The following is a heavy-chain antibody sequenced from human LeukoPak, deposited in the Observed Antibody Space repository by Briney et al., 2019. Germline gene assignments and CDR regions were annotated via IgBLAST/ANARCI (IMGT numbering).Heavy chain of an antibody. CDR1: GFTFSSHG. V-gene: IGHV3-23*01. CDR2: ISGSGDNT. J-gene: IGHJ4*02. CDR3: TVFNY. D-gene: IGHD3-10*01. Sequence: GGSLRVSCAASGFTFSSHGISWVRQAPGKGLEWVSSISGSGDNTHYADSVKGRFTISRDNSKSTLYLQMQSLRAEDTAVYYCTVFNYWGAATLVTVSS.